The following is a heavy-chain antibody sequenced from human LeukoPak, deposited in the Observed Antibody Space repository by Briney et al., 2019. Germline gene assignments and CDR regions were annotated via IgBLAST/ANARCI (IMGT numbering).Heavy chain of an antibody. D-gene: IGHD6-19*01. V-gene: IGHV3-21*01. J-gene: IGHJ4*02. CDR2: ISSSSSYI. CDR3: ARKSIAVAGFDY. Sequence: PGGSLRLSCEASGFTFTTYSMTWVRQAPGKGLEWVSSISSSSSYIYYADSVKGRFTISRDNAKNSLYLQMNSLRAEDTAVYYCARKSIAVAGFDYWGQGTLVTVSS. CDR1: GFTFTTYS.